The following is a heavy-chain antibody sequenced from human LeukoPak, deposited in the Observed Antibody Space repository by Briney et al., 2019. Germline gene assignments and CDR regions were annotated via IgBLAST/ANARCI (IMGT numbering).Heavy chain of an antibody. Sequence: GGSLRLSCAASGFSFSSFDMVWVRQAPGKGLEWVAGVSNGGDRTYHADSVKGRFTISRDNSKNTLYLQMNSLRAEDTAVYYCAKVHGKIGYYFDYWGQGTLVTVSS. D-gene: IGHD2-21*01. V-gene: IGHV3-23*01. CDR2: VSNGGDRT. CDR3: AKVHGKIGYYFDY. J-gene: IGHJ4*02. CDR1: GFSFSSFD.